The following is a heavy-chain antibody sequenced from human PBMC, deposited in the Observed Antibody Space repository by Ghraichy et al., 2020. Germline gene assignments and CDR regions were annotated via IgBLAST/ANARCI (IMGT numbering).Heavy chain of an antibody. V-gene: IGHV3-23*01. CDR1: GFTFSSYA. CDR2: ISGGGEGT. J-gene: IGHJ3*02. Sequence: GGSLRLSCAASGFTFSSYAVSWVRQAPGKGLEWVSAISGGGEGTYYTDSGRGRFTISRDNSKNTLYLQMNSLRAEDTAVYYCAKESYYNGPGAFDIWGQGTMVTVSS. CDR3: AKESYYNGPGAFDI. D-gene: IGHD3-10*01.